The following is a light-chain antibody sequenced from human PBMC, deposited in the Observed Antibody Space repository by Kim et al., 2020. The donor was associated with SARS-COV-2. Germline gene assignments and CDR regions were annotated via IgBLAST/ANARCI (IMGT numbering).Light chain of an antibody. CDR1: SSNIGIYT. V-gene: IGLV1-44*01. J-gene: IGLJ1*01. Sequence: GQRVTISCSGSSSNIGIYTVNWYQKVPGTAPKLLVNSNNQRPSGVPDRFSGSKSGTSASLAISGPQSEDEAEYYCAAWDDRLTGYVFGPGTKVTVL. CDR2: SNN. CDR3: AAWDDRLTGYV.